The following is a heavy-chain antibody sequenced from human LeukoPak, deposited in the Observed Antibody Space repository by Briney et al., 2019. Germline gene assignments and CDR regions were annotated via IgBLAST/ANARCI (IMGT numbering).Heavy chain of an antibody. CDR3: AKYGKSGWSIDN. CDR1: GGSIGGDY. Sequence: SETLSLTCTVSGGSIGGDYWTWIRQPPGKGLQYIGYIYHTGATNYNPSLKSRVTMSVDTSTNQFSLKLNSVTAADTAVYFCAKYGKSGWSIDNWGQGTLVTVSS. D-gene: IGHD6-19*01. J-gene: IGHJ4*02. V-gene: IGHV4-59*08. CDR2: IYHTGAT.